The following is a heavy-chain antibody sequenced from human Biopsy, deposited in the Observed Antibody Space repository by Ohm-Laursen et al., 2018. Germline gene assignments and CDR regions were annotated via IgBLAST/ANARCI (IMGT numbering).Heavy chain of an antibody. CDR3: ARLYRLDDYWNDDPPDAFDV. Sequence: SDTLSLTCTVSGGSISSDWWSWIRQTPGKGLEWIGYVYYSGTTTYNPSLRGRVTISVDTSKDQFSLKLSSVTAADTAVFFCARLYRLDDYWNDDPPDAFDVWGQGTMVTVSS. J-gene: IGHJ3*01. D-gene: IGHD3-3*01. V-gene: IGHV4-59*07. CDR2: VYYSGTT. CDR1: GGSISSDW.